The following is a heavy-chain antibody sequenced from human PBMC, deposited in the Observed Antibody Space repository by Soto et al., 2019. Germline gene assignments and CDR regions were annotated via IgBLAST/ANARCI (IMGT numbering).Heavy chain of an antibody. CDR3: AKGGRQWLVTSDFNY. D-gene: IGHD6-19*01. CDR1: GFTFSDYA. Sequence: VQLVESGGGVVQPGRSLRLSCAASGFTFSDYAMHWVRQAPGKGLEWVAVVSQDGRNIHYADSVKGRFTISRDSSKNTVTLEMTSLRAEDKAVYYCAKGGRQWLVTSDFNYWGQGALVTVSS. V-gene: IGHV3-30*18. CDR2: VSQDGRNI. J-gene: IGHJ4*02.